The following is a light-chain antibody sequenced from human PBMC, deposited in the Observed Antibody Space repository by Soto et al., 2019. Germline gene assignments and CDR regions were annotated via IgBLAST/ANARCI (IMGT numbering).Light chain of an antibody. Sequence: QSALTHPPSASGSPGQSVTISCTGTSSDVGGYNYVSWYQQYPGKVPKLIVYEVNNRPSGVPDRFSGSKSGNTASLTVSGIQAEDEADYYCTSYAGGNNVFGTGTKLTVL. CDR1: SSDVGGYNY. J-gene: IGLJ1*01. CDR3: TSYAGGNNV. V-gene: IGLV2-8*01. CDR2: EVN.